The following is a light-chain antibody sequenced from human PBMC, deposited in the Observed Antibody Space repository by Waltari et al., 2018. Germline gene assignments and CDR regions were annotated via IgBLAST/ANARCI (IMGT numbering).Light chain of an antibody. CDR3: QQGDSFPWT. CDR1: QDITRW. CDR2: TAS. Sequence: DIQMTQSPSSVSASVGDRATITCRASQDITRWLAWYQQKPGKAPKLLIYTASSLQSGVPSRFSGGGYGTDFTLTISSLQPEDFATYHCQQGDSFPWTFGQGTKVDMK. V-gene: IGKV1-12*01. J-gene: IGKJ1*01.